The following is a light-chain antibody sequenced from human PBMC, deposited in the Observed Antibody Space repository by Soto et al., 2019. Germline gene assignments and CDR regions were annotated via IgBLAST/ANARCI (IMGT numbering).Light chain of an antibody. Sequence: QPVLTQPPSVSGAPGQRVTISCTGSSSNIGAGYDVHWYQQLPGTAPKLLIYGNSNRPSGVPDRFSGSKSGTSAYLAITGLRAEDEADYYGQSYDSSLSGWVFGGGTKLTVL. V-gene: IGLV1-40*01. CDR1: SSNIGAGYD. CDR3: QSYDSSLSGWV. CDR2: GNS. J-gene: IGLJ3*02.